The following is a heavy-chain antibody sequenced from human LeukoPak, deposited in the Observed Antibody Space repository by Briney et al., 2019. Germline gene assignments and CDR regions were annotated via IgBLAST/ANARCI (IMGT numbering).Heavy chain of an antibody. CDR3: AKAYGGNSGAFDL. J-gene: IGHJ3*01. Sequence: GGSLRLSCAASGFTFTSYAMSWVRQAPGKGLEWVSAISGGGGSTYYADSVQGRLTISRDNSNNTLYLQMNSLRDDDTAVYYCAKAYGGNSGAFDLWGQGTMVIVSP. D-gene: IGHD4-23*01. CDR1: GFTFTSYA. CDR2: ISGGGGST. V-gene: IGHV3-23*01.